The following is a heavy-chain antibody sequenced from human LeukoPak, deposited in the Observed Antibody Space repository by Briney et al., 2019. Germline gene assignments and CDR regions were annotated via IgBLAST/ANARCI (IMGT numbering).Heavy chain of an antibody. CDR1: GFTFNTYG. Sequence: GGSLRLSCAASGFTFNTYGMHWVRQAPGQGLERVAAIWFDGSVKHYSDAVKGRITISRDNSLNTLYLQMNSLRVEDTAIYYCAKDTGVQFLEPAFWGQGTLVTVSS. D-gene: IGHD3-3*01. J-gene: IGHJ4*02. CDR3: AKDTGVQFLEPAF. CDR2: IWFDGSVK. V-gene: IGHV3-33*06.